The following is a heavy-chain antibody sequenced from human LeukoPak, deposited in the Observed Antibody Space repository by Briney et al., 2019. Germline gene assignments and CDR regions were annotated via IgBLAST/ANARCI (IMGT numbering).Heavy chain of an antibody. CDR1: GGSISSSTW. CDR2: IYHSGST. V-gene: IGHV4-4*02. D-gene: IGHD3-10*01. CDR3: ARETGELPYYSDY. J-gene: IGHJ4*02. Sequence: SGTLSLTCTVSGGSISSSTWWAWVRQPPGKGLEWIGEIYHSGSTNYNPSLKSRVTISVDKSKNQFSLRLSSVTAADTAVYYCARETGELPYYSDYWGQGTLVTVSS.